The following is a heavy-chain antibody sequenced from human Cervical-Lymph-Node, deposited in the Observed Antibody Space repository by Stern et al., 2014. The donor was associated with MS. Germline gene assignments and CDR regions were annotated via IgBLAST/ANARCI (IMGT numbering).Heavy chain of an antibody. Sequence: QLVQSGSELKTPGASVRVSCKTSGYTFTRYNLNWLRQATGQGLEWMGWINTNTGKPACAQGFTGRFVFSLDTSVSTPNLPFLVLKAEDTAVYYCARGSIASWYPEYWGQGTLVTVSS. CDR2: INTNTGKP. J-gene: IGHJ4*01. CDR3: ARGSIASWYPEY. CDR1: GYTFTRYN. D-gene: IGHD6-13*01. V-gene: IGHV7-4-1*01.